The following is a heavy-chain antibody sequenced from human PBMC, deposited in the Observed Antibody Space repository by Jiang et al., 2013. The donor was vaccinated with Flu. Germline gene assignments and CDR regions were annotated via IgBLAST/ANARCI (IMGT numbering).Heavy chain of an antibody. CDR2: ISAYNGNT. CDR1: GYTFTSYG. Sequence: AEVKKPGASVKVSCKASGYTFTSYGISWVRQAPGQGLEWMGWISAYNGNTNYAQKLQGRVTMTTDTSTSTAYMELRSLRSDDTAVYYCARDGRRTVYYYYYGMDVWGQGTTVTVSS. CDR3: ARDGRRTVYYYYYGMDV. D-gene: IGHD4-17*01. V-gene: IGHV1-18*01. J-gene: IGHJ6*02.